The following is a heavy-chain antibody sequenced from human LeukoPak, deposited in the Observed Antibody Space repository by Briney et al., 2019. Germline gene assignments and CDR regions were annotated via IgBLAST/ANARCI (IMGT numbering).Heavy chain of an antibody. CDR3: AKDMGYSYEKDFDY. D-gene: IGHD5-18*01. J-gene: IGHJ4*02. V-gene: IGHV3-11*04. Sequence: NPGGSLRLSCAASGFTFSDYYMSWIRQAPGKGLEWVSYISTSGTTIYYADSVKGRFTISKDNSKNTLYLQMNSLRAEDTAVYYCAKDMGYSYEKDFDYWGQGTLVTVSS. CDR1: GFTFSDYY. CDR2: ISTSGTTI.